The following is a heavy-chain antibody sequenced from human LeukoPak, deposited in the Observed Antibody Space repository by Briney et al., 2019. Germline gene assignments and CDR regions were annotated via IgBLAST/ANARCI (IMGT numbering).Heavy chain of an antibody. CDR3: ARVAAAGQTGHYFDY. CDR1: GYTFTSYG. J-gene: IGHJ4*02. V-gene: IGHV1-3*03. D-gene: IGHD6-13*01. CDR2: INAGNGNT. Sequence: ASVKVSCKASGYTFTSYGISWVRQAPGQRLEWMGWINAGNGNTKYSQEFQGRVTITRDTSASTAYMELSSLRSEDMAVYYCARVAAAGQTGHYFDYWGQGTLVTVSS.